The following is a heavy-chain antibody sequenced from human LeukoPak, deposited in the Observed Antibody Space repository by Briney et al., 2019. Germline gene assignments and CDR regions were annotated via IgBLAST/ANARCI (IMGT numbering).Heavy chain of an antibody. Sequence: GGSLRLSCEASGFSFSDYGMHWVRQRPGKGLEWVAFILYDGSQKYYVASVRGGFTVSRDNSKNTLSLQMNSLRIDDTALYYCAKDQAGGWGQGTLVTVSS. CDR2: ILYDGSQK. CDR3: AKDQAGG. CDR1: GFSFSDYG. J-gene: IGHJ4*02. V-gene: IGHV3-30*02. D-gene: IGHD6-19*01.